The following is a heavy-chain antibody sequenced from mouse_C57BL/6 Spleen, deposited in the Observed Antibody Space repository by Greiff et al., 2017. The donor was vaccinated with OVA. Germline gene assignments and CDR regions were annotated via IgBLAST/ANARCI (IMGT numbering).Heavy chain of an antibody. Sequence: EVMLVESGGGLVKPGGSLKLSCAASGFTFSDYGMHWVRQAPEKGLEWVAYISSGSSTIYYADTVKGRFTISRDNAKNTLFLQMTSLRSEDTAMYYCARMDSNYGLLYWYFDVWGTGTTVTVSS. V-gene: IGHV5-17*01. CDR3: ARMDSNYGLLYWYFDV. J-gene: IGHJ1*03. D-gene: IGHD2-5*01. CDR2: ISSGSSTI. CDR1: GFTFSDYG.